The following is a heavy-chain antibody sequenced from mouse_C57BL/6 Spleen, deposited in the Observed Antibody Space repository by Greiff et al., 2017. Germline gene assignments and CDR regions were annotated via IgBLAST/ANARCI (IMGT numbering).Heavy chain of an antibody. CDR2: ISSGGDYL. CDR1: GFTFSSYA. CDR3: TRGLDYDYAWFAY. V-gene: IGHV5-9-1*02. D-gene: IGHD2-4*01. J-gene: IGHJ3*01. Sequence: EVKLMESGEGLVKPGGSLKLSCAASGFTFSSYAMSWVRQTPEKRLEWVAYISSGGDYLYYADTVKGRFTISRDNARNTLYLQMSSLKSEDTAMYYCTRGLDYDYAWFAYWGQGTMVTVSA.